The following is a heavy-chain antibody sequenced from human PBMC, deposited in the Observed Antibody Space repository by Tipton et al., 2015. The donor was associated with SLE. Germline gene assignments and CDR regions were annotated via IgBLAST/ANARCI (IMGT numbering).Heavy chain of an antibody. CDR1: GGSLSIGYYY. D-gene: IGHD6-19*01. Sequence: TLSLTCSVSGGSLSIGYYYWSWIRQPAGKGLEWIGRVYASGSTHYNPSLNSRVIIAVDTSKNQFSLKLSSVTAADTAIYYCAREKENTGWFWLNAFDVWGRGTLVTVST. V-gene: IGHV4-61*02. CDR2: VYASGST. CDR3: AREKENTGWFWLNAFDV. J-gene: IGHJ3*01.